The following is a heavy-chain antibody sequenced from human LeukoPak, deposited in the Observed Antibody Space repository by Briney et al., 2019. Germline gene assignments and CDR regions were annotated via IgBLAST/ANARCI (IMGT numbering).Heavy chain of an antibody. D-gene: IGHD3-10*02. CDR3: AELAITMIGGV. J-gene: IGHJ6*04. Sequence: PGGSLRLSCAASGFTFDDYGMSWVRQAPGKGLEWVSGINWSGAGTGYADSVKGRFTISRDNAKNSLYLQMNSLRAEDTAVYYCAELAITMIGGVWGKGTTVTISS. V-gene: IGHV3-20*04. CDR2: INWSGAGT. CDR1: GFTFDDYG.